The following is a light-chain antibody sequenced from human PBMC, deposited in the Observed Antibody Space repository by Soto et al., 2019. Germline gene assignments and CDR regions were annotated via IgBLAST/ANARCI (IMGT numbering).Light chain of an antibody. CDR1: SGHSSYA. Sequence: QPVLTQSPSASATLGASVKLTCTLSSGHSSYAIAWHQQQPEKGPRYLMKLNSDGSHSKGDGIPDRFSGSSSGAERYLTIARLQSEDEADYYFQTWGTGIQGVFGGGTKLTVL. V-gene: IGLV4-69*01. J-gene: IGLJ3*02. CDR2: LNSDGSH. CDR3: QTWGTGIQGV.